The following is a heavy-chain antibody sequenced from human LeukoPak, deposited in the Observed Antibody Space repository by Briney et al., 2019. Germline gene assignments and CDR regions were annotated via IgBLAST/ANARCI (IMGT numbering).Heavy chain of an antibody. CDR2: IYHSGST. V-gene: IGHV4-4*02. D-gene: IGHD2-2*01. CDR3: ARVLGYCSSTSCYNWFDP. J-gene: IGHJ5*02. Sequence: SGTLSLTCAVSGGSISSSNWWSWVRQPPGKGLEWIGEIYHSGSTNYNPSLKSRVTISVDRSKNQFSLKLSSVTAADTAVYYCARVLGYCSSTSCYNWFDPWGQGTLVTVSS. CDR1: GGSISSSNW.